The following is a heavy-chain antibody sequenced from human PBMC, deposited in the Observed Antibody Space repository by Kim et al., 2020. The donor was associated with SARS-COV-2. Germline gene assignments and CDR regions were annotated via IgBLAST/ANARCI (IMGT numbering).Heavy chain of an antibody. D-gene: IGHD3-22*01. J-gene: IGHJ3*02. CDR3: AYDSSGFDAFDI. Sequence: SQTLSLTCVISGDSVSSDSAAWNWIRQSPSRGLEWLGRTYYRSKWHNDYAVSVKSRVIINPDTSKNQFSLQLKSVTPEDTAVYYCAYDSSGFDAFDIWGQGTKVTVSS. CDR1: GDSVSSDSAA. CDR2: TYYRSKWHN. V-gene: IGHV6-1*01.